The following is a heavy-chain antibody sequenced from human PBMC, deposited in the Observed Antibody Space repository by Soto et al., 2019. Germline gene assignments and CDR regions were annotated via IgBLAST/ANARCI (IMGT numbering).Heavy chain of an antibody. CDR3: ARGGGTGNWFDP. D-gene: IGHD7-27*01. Sequence: SETLSLTCTVSGGSISNYYWGWIRQPPGTGLEYIGYIYYSGSTNYNPSLKSRVTISVDTSKNQFSLKLNSVTTADTAFYYCARGGGTGNWFDPWGQGTLVTVSS. CDR2: IYYSGST. CDR1: GGSISNYY. V-gene: IGHV4-59*01. J-gene: IGHJ5*02.